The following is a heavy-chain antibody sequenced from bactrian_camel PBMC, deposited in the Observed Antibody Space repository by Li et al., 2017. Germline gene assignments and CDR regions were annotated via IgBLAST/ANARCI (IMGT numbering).Heavy chain of an antibody. V-gene: IGHV3S6*01. Sequence: VQLVESGGGLVQPGGSLRLSCAASGFTFSIYSMYWVRQAPGKGLEWVSGIHKGGNAGTYPDSVKGRFTISRDDAKNTMYLQMNSLKPEDTAVYYCATVPDPHNCYSGSYCPTPQYYYGMDYWGKGTQVTVS. CDR2: IHKGGNAG. J-gene: IGHJ7*01. CDR1: GFTFSIYS. D-gene: IGHD3*01.